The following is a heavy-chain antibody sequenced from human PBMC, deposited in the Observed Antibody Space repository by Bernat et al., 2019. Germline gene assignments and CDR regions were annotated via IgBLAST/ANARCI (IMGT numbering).Heavy chain of an antibody. CDR3: AKGPSGYDLLTLDY. D-gene: IGHD5-12*01. CDR2: ISGSGGST. CDR1: GFTFSSYA. V-gene: IGHV3-23*01. Sequence: EVRLLESGGGLVQPGGSLRLSCAASGFTFSSYAMSWVRQAPGKGLEWVSAISGSGGSTYYADSVKGRFTISRDNSKNTLYLQMNSLRAEDTAIYYCAKGPSGYDLLTLDYWGQGTLVTVSS. J-gene: IGHJ4*02.